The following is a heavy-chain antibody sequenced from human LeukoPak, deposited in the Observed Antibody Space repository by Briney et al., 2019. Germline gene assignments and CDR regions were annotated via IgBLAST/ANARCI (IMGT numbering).Heavy chain of an antibody. CDR1: GGTFSSYA. D-gene: IGHD2-2*01. V-gene: IGHV1-69*13. CDR2: IIPIFGTA. CDR3: ARNIVVVPAAIRSFDI. J-gene: IGHJ3*02. Sequence: SVTVSCKASGGTFSSYAISWVRQAPGQGLEWMGGIIPIFGTANYAQKFQGRVTITADESTSTAYMELSSLRSEDTAVYYCARNIVVVPAAIRSFDIRGQGTMVTVSS.